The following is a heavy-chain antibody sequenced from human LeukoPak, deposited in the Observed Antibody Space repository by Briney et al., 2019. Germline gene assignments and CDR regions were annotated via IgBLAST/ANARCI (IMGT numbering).Heavy chain of an antibody. D-gene: IGHD7-27*01. Sequence: GGSLRLSCAASGFTFSDSYMTWIRQAPGEGLEWVSYISNSGSSIYYADSVKGRFTTSRDNAKSSLYLQMNSLRAEDTAVYYCGRGHWGLDYWGQGTLVTVSS. V-gene: IGHV3-11*04. CDR3: GRGHWGLDY. CDR1: GFTFSDSY. J-gene: IGHJ4*02. CDR2: ISNSGSSI.